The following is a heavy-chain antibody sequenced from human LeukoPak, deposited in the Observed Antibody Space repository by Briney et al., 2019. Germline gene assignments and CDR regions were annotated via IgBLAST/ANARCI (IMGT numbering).Heavy chain of an antibody. CDR1: GFTFSSYS. V-gene: IGHV3-21*01. CDR3: ARFDLGGPREVATTRDAFDI. J-gene: IGHJ3*02. D-gene: IGHD5-12*01. CDR2: ISSSSSYI. Sequence: GGSLRLSCAASGFTFSSYSMNWVRQAPGKGLEWVSSISSSSSYIYYADSVKGRFTISRDNAKNSLYLQMNSLRAEDTAVYYCARFDLGGPREVATTRDAFDIWGQGTMVTVSS.